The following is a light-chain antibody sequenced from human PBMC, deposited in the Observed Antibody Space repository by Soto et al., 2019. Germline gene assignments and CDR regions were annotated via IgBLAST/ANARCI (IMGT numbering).Light chain of an antibody. J-gene: IGKJ1*01. CDR3: QQYGSALGT. Sequence: EIVLTQSPGTLSLSPGERATLSCRASQSVSSSYLAWYQQKPGQAPRLLIYGASSRATGIPDRFSGSGSGGDFALTMSRLEPEDFAVYYCQQYGSALGTVGKGTNVYIK. CDR1: QSVSSSY. V-gene: IGKV3-20*01. CDR2: GAS.